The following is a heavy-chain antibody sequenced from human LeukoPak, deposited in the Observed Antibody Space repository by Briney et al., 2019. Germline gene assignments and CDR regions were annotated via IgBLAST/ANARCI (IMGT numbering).Heavy chain of an antibody. CDR1: GFTFSNYW. CDR2: ISSSSSYI. Sequence: GGSLRLSCTASGFTFSNYWMAWVRQAPGKGLEWVSSISSSSSYIYYADSVKGRFTISRDNAKNSLYLQMNSLRAEDTAVYYCARALTPYCSSTSCPSDYWGQGTLVTVSS. J-gene: IGHJ4*02. CDR3: ARALTPYCSSTSCPSDY. V-gene: IGHV3-21*01. D-gene: IGHD2-2*01.